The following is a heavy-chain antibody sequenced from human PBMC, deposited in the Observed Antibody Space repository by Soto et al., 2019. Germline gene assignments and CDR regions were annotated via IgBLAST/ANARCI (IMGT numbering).Heavy chain of an antibody. D-gene: IGHD1-26*01. CDR1: GGSISSYY. CDR2: IYYSGRT. Sequence: QVQLQESGPGLVKPSETLSLTCTVSGGSISSYYWSWIRQPPGKGLEWIGCIYYSGRTNYNPSPKSRVTISVYTAKNQFSLKLRSVTAADTAVYYCARRYGGNLDYWGQGTLVTVSS. CDR3: ARRYGGNLDY. V-gene: IGHV4-59*08. J-gene: IGHJ4*02.